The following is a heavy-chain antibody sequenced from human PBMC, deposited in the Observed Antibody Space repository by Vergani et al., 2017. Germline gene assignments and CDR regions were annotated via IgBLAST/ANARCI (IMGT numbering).Heavy chain of an antibody. D-gene: IGHD6-25*01. CDR3: VRDRGLCAGGRGYTEAWDY. J-gene: IGHJ4*02. V-gene: IGHV3-30*03. CDR1: EFTFSNYA. Sequence: VQLLESGGGLVQPGGSLRLTCAASEFTFSNYAMNWVRQAPGKGLEWVVGISFDGTNEYYPDLVKGRFTISRDIAKNTLYLQVRSLRLEDTGVYHCVRDRGLCAGGRGYTEAWDYWGQGTPVTVSS. CDR2: ISFDGTNE.